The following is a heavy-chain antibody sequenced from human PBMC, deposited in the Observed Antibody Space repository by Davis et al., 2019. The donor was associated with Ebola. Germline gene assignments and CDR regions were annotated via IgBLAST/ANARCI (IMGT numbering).Heavy chain of an antibody. CDR2: IIPILGIA. V-gene: IGHV1-69*04. J-gene: IGHJ6*04. D-gene: IGHD3-3*01. CDR3: AKSGLSFGVVKYHYGMDV. Sequence: SVKVSCKASGGTFSNYAFSWVRQAPGQGLEWMGRIIPILGIANYAQKFQGRVTITADKSTSTAYMELSSLRSEDTAVYYCAKSGLSFGVVKYHYGMDVWGKGATVTVSS. CDR1: GGTFSNYA.